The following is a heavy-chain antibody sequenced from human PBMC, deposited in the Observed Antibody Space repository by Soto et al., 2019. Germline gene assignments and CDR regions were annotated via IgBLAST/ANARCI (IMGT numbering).Heavy chain of an antibody. V-gene: IGHV4-59*03. CDR2: IYYSGST. Sequence: AETLSLTCTFSGAPFTRYCRSWTRPPPGKGLEWIGYIYYSGSTNYNPSLKSRVTTPVAQSKHQFTLQLSSVTAAAPALYYFRGLTVVRSRFGRWGQGTLVNGSS. J-gene: IGHJ5*01. CDR1: GAPFTRYC. CDR3: RGLTVVRSRFGR. D-gene: IGHD3-10*01.